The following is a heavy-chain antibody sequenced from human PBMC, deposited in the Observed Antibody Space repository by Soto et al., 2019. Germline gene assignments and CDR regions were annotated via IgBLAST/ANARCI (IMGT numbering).Heavy chain of an antibody. Sequence: GGSLRLSCAASGFTFSSYSMNWVRQAPGKGLEWVSSISSSSSYIYYADSVKGRFTISRDNAKNSLYLQMNSLRAEDTAVYYCAREDPSDAFDIWGKGTMVTVSS. CDR1: GFTFSSYS. CDR3: AREDPSDAFDI. V-gene: IGHV3-21*01. J-gene: IGHJ3*02. CDR2: ISSSSSYI.